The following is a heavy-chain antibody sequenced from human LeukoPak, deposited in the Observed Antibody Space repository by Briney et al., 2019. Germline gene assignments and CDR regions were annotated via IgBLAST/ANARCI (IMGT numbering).Heavy chain of an antibody. V-gene: IGHV3-7*01. CDR1: GFTFSDAW. D-gene: IGHD1-26*01. Sequence: GGSLRLSCAASGFTFSDAWMSWVRQAPGKGLEWVANIKRDGSEKYYVDSVKGRFTISRDNAKNSLYLQMNSLRAEDTAVYYCARERGATYYYYYYYMDVWGKGTTVTVSS. CDR3: ARERGATYYYYYYYMDV. J-gene: IGHJ6*03. CDR2: IKRDGSEK.